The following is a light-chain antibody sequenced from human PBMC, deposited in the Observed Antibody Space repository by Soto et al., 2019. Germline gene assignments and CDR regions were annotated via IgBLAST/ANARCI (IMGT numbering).Light chain of an antibody. CDR2: LEGDGSY. J-gene: IGLJ3*02. CDR1: SMHSSFI. V-gene: IGLV4-60*02. CDR3: ETWDDNTWV. Sequence: QLVLTQSSSASASLGSSVKLTCTLSSMHSSFIIAWHQQQPGKAPRFLMKLEGDGSYDKGSGVPDRFSGSSSGADRYLTISNLQFEDEADYYCETWDDNTWVFGGGTKLTAL.